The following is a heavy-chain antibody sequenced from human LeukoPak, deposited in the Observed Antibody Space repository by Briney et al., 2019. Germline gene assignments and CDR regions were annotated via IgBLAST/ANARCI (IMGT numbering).Heavy chain of an antibody. J-gene: IGHJ4*02. Sequence: PGGSLRLSCAASGFTFNNYEMNWARQAPGKGLEWVSYISSSGSTTFYADSVKGRFTISRDNAKNSLYLQMSSLRAEDTAVYYCARRGLLGFLQWLSPLDYWGQGTLVTVSS. CDR3: ARRGLLGFLQWLSPLDY. V-gene: IGHV3-48*03. D-gene: IGHD3-3*01. CDR2: ISSSGSTT. CDR1: GFTFNNYE.